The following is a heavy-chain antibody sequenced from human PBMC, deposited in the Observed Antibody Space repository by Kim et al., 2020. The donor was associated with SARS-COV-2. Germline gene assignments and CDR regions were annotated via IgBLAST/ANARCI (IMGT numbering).Heavy chain of an antibody. CDR2: ISSSSGYI. CDR3: AWLDKSVLWFGELSDYYGMDV. D-gene: IGHD3-10*01. V-gene: IGHV3-21*01. CDR1: GFTFSSYS. Sequence: GGSLRLSCAASGFTFSSYSMNWVRQAPGKGLEWVSSISSSSGYIYYADSVKGRFTISRDNAKNSLYLQMNSLRAEDTAVYYCAWLDKSVLWFGELSDYYGMDVWGQGTTVTVSS. J-gene: IGHJ6*02.